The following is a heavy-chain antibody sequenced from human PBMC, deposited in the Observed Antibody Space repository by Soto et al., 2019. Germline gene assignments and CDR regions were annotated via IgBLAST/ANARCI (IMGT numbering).Heavy chain of an antibody. J-gene: IGHJ4*02. D-gene: IGHD3-22*01. V-gene: IGHV4-39*01. Sequence: SETLSLTCTVSGGSISSSSYYWGWIRQPPGKGLEWIGSIYYSGSTYYNPSLKSRVTISVDTSKNQFSLKRSSVTAADTAVYYCARRPYYDSSGYYFDYWGQGTLVTVSS. CDR3: ARRPYYDSSGYYFDY. CDR1: GGSISSSSYY. CDR2: IYYSGST.